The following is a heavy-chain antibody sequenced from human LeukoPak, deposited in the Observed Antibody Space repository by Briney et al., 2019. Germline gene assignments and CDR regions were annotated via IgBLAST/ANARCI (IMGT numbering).Heavy chain of an antibody. J-gene: IGHJ6*02. V-gene: IGHV3-30*18. CDR1: GFTFSSYA. CDR2: ISYDASNN. Sequence: PGGSLRLSCAASGFTFSSYAMHWVRQAPGKGLEWVAAISYDASNNYYSDSVKGRFTISRDNSKNTLYLQMNSLRGEDTAVYYCAKDLGGSGDFWSGYYDYYYSGMDVWGQGTTVTVSS. CDR3: AKDLGGSGDFWSGYYDYYYSGMDV. D-gene: IGHD3-3*01.